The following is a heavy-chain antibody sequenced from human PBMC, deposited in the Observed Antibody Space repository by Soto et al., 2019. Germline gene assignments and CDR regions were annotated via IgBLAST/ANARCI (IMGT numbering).Heavy chain of an antibody. CDR2: IYSGGST. CDR3: ARGSWGYFDY. J-gene: IGHJ4*02. V-gene: IGHV3-53*01. CDR1: GFTVSSNY. D-gene: IGHD3-16*01. Sequence: EVQLVESGGGLIQPGGSLRLSCAASGFTVSSNYMSWVRQAPGKGLEWVSVIYSGGSTYYADSVKGRSTISRDNSKHTQSLHLNRLRAGGTAGYYCARGSWGYFDYWGQGSLVTVSS.